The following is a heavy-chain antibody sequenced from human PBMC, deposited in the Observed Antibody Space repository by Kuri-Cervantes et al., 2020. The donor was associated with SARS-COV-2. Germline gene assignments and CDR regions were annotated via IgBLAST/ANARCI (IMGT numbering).Heavy chain of an antibody. CDR3: ALRGYSYGSVMGYYYYGMDV. V-gene: IGHV1-46*01. CDR1: GYTFTSYY. Sequence: ASVKVSCKASGYTFTSYYMHWVRQAPGQGLEWMGIINPSDGSTRNAQKFQGRVTMTRDTSTSTAYMELSSLRSEDTAVYYCALRGYSYGSVMGYYYYGMDVWGQGTTVTVSS. D-gene: IGHD5-18*01. J-gene: IGHJ6*02. CDR2: INPSDGST.